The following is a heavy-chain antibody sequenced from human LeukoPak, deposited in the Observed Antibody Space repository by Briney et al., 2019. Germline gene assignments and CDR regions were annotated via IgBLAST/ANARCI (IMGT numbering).Heavy chain of an antibody. J-gene: IGHJ3*02. V-gene: IGHV4-38-2*02. CDR1: GYSISSGYY. Sequence: PSETLSLTCTVSGYSISSGYYWGWIRQPPGKGLEWIGSIYHSGSTYYNPSLKSRVTISVDTSKNQFSLKLSSVTAADTAIYYCARGIVRGVSAPDIWGRGTMVTASS. CDR2: IYHSGST. CDR3: ARGIVRGVSAPDI. D-gene: IGHD3-10*01.